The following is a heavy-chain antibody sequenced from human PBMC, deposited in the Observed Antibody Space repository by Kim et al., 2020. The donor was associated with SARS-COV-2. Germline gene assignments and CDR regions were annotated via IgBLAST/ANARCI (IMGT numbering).Heavy chain of an antibody. CDR1: GLTLSDSG. CDR2: IRGDGNTT. V-gene: IGHV3-74*01. Sequence: GGSLRLSCAASGLTLSDSGMHWVRQAPGKGLVWVSRIRGDGNTTNYADSVKGQFTISRDSAENTLYLQMNSLRAEDTAVYYCARATYCGNDGACDFHIWGKGQRVTV. CDR3: ARATYCGNDGACDFHI. J-gene: IGHJ3*02. D-gene: IGHD2-21*01.